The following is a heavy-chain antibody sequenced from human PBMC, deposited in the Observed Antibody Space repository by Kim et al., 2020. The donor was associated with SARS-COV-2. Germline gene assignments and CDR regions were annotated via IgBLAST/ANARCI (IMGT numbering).Heavy chain of an antibody. J-gene: IGHJ4*02. V-gene: IGHV3-21*01. Sequence: GGSLRLSCAASGFTFSSYSMNWVRQAPGKGLEWVSSISSSSSYIYYADSVKGRFTISRDNAKNSLYLQMNSLRAEDTAVYYCAREDRTRHIVVVTGGFDYWGQGTLVTVSS. CDR2: ISSSSSYI. CDR3: AREDRTRHIVVVTGGFDY. CDR1: GFTFSSYS. D-gene: IGHD2-21*02.